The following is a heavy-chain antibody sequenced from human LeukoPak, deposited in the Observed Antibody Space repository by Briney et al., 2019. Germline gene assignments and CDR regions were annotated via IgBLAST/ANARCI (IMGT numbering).Heavy chain of an antibody. CDR1: GLSFASHA. CDR2: ILGSGGTT. Sequence: GGSLRLSCAASGLSFASHAMTWVRQTPGKGLEWVSTILGSGGTTYYADSVKGRFTISRDNAKNSLYLQMNSLRAEDTAVYYCARPQGIAARSDYYYYMDVWGKGTTVTVSS. CDR3: ARPQGIAARSDYYYYMDV. V-gene: IGHV3-23*01. J-gene: IGHJ6*03. D-gene: IGHD6-6*01.